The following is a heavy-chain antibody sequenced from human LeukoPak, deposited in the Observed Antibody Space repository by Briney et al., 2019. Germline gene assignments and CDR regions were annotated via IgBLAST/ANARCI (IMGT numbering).Heavy chain of an antibody. CDR3: ARHGIAAAGTFDY. CDR2: IRFDGSNK. CDR1: GFTFSNYG. V-gene: IGHV3-30*02. D-gene: IGHD6-13*01. Sequence: GGSLRLSCAASGFTFSNYGVHWVRQAPGKGLEWVSFIRFDGSNKYYADSVKGRFTISRDNSKNTLYLQMNSLRAEDTAVYYCARHGIAAAGTFDYWGQGTLVTVSS. J-gene: IGHJ4*02.